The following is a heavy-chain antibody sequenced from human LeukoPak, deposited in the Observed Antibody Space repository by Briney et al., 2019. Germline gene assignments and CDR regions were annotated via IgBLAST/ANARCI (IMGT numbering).Heavy chain of an antibody. CDR3: TRGRDTTGYFVY. CDR1: GYTFTNYT. V-gene: IGHV7-4-1*01. D-gene: IGHD3-22*01. Sequence: ASVKVSCTASGYTFTNYTINWVRLAPGQGLEWMGWIDTNTGNPTYAQGFAGRFVFSLDTSVTTTYLQIGSLRAEDTAVYYCTRGRDTTGYFVYWGQGTLVTVSS. CDR2: IDTNTGNP. J-gene: IGHJ4*02.